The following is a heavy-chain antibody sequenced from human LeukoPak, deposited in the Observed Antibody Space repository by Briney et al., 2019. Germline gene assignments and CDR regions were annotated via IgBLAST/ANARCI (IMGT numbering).Heavy chain of an antibody. CDR3: AKLDYDILTGYVFDY. CDR2: ISGSGGST. CDR1: GFTFSSYA. J-gene: IGHJ4*02. Sequence: PEGSLRLSCAASGFTFSSYAMNWVRQAPGKGLEWISAISGSGGSTYYADSVKGRFTISRDNSKNTLYLQMNSLRAEDTAVYYCAKLDYDILTGYVFDYWGQGTLVTVSS. D-gene: IGHD3-9*01. V-gene: IGHV3-23*01.